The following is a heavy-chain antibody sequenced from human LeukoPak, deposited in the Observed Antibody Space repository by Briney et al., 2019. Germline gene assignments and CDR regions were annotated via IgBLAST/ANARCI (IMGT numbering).Heavy chain of an antibody. Sequence: PSETLSLTCTVYGVSFSGYHWSWIRQPPGKGLEWIGEVNHSGNTNYNPSLKSRVTISVDTSKNQFSLKLSSVTAADTAVYYCARGEGARDGYNYAGPFYFDYWGHGTLVTVSS. V-gene: IGHV4-34*01. CDR1: GVSFSGYH. CDR3: ARGEGARDGYNYAGPFYFDY. J-gene: IGHJ4*01. CDR2: VNHSGNT. D-gene: IGHD5-24*01.